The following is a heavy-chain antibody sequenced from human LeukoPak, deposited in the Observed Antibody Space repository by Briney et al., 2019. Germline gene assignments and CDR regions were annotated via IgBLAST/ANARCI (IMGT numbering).Heavy chain of an antibody. CDR3: AKDWYQGLVTPEPFDY. D-gene: IGHD3/OR15-3a*01. J-gene: IGHJ4*02. Sequence: GGSLRLSCAASGFTFSSYGMHWVRQAPGKGLEWVAFIRYDGSNKYYADSVKGRFTISRDNSKNTLYLQMNSLRAEDTAVYYCAKDWYQGLVTPEPFDYWGQGTLVTVSS. CDR2: IRYDGSNK. V-gene: IGHV3-30*02. CDR1: GFTFSSYG.